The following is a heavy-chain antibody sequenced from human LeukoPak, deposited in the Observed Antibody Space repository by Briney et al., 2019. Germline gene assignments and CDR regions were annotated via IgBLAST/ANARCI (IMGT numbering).Heavy chain of an antibody. J-gene: IGHJ4*02. V-gene: IGHV3-7*01. Sequence: GGSLRLSCVASGFTFSDYWINWVRQAPGKGLEWVANIKEDGSDKYYVDSVKGRFTISRDNAKNSLYLQMNSLRAEDTAVYYCARMGGHYYDSSGSIDYWGQGTLVTVSS. CDR1: GFTFSDYW. CDR3: ARMGGHYYDSSGSIDY. CDR2: IKEDGSDK. D-gene: IGHD3-22*01.